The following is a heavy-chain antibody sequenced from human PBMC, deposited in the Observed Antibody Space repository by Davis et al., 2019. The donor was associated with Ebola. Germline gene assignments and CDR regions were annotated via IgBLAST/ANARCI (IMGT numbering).Heavy chain of an antibody. CDR2: IYYSGST. Sequence: PSDTLSPTFPVPGGSISSYYWSWIRQPPGKGLEWIGYIYYSGSTNYNPSLKSRVTISVDTSKNQFSLKLSSVTAADTAVYYCAILYSSSSGWGQGTLVTVSS. CDR1: GGSISSYY. D-gene: IGHD6-6*01. V-gene: IGHV4-59*12. CDR3: AILYSSSSG. J-gene: IGHJ4*02.